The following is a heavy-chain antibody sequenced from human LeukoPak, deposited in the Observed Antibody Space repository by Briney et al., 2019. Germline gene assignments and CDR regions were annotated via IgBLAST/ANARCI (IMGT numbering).Heavy chain of an antibody. CDR1: GFTFDDYG. D-gene: IGHD2-2*02. Sequence: GGSLRLSCAASGFTFDDYGMSWVRQAPGKGLEWVSAISGSGGSTYYADSVKGRFTISRDNSKNTLYLQMNSLRAEDTAVYYCAKGHLYDYGDYWGQGTLVTVSS. J-gene: IGHJ4*02. V-gene: IGHV3-23*01. CDR3: AKGHLYDYGDY. CDR2: ISGSGGST.